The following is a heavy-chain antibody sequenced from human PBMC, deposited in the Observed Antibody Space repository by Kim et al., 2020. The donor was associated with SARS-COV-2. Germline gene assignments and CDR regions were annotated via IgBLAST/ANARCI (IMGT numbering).Heavy chain of an antibody. CDR1: GFTFSDYY. D-gene: IGHD2-21*01. V-gene: IGHV3-11*06. CDR2: ISSSSSYT. J-gene: IGHJ3*02. Sequence: GGSLRLSCAASGFTFSDYYMSWIRQAPGKGLEWVSYISSSSSYTYYADSVKGRFTISRDNAKNSLYLQMNSLRAEDTAVYYCARPVYSSQICVAFDIWGQGTMGTLSS. CDR3: ARPVYSSQICVAFDI.